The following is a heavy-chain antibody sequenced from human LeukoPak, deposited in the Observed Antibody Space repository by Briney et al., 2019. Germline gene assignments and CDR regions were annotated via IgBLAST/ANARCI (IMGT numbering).Heavy chain of an antibody. CDR3: ARCHALIRYCSGGSCYYGYYYGIYV. J-gene: IGHJ6*02. Sequence: GDSVSVSCTASGYTFTGYYMHWVRQAPGQGLEWVGWINPNSGGTNYAQTLQGRVTITRETSNSTAYMEMSRLRADDTAVNYGARCHALIRYCSGGSCYYGYYYGIYVWGQGTTVTVSS. V-gene: IGHV1-2*02. D-gene: IGHD2-15*01. CDR2: INPNSGGT. CDR1: GYTFTGYY.